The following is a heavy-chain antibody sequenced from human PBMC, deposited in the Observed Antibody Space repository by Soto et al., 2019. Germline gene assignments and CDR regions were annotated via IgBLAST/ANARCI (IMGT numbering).Heavy chain of an antibody. Sequence: QVQLVQSGAEVKKPGSSVTVSRKASGGTFSSYTISWVRQAPGQGLEWMGGIIPIFGTANYAQKFQGRVTITADESTSTAYMELSSLRSEDTAVYYCARGNHRWLQLGYFDLWGRGTLVTVSS. V-gene: IGHV1-69*12. J-gene: IGHJ2*01. CDR3: ARGNHRWLQLGYFDL. CDR1: GGTFSSYT. D-gene: IGHD5-12*01. CDR2: IIPIFGTA.